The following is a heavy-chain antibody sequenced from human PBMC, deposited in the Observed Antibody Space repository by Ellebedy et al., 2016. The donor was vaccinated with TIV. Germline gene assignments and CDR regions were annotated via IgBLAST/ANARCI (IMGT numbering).Heavy chain of an antibody. D-gene: IGHD1-7*01. J-gene: IGHJ6*02. CDR3: TRVAANWNYPYYYYNGMDV. CDR1: GFTFGDFA. Sequence: GESLKISXTASGFTFGDFAISWVRQAPGKGLEWVGFIGSKGYGGTTQYAASVKGRFTISRDDSKSIAYLQMNSLKTEDTALYYCTRVAANWNYPYYYYNGMDVWGQGTTVTVSS. CDR2: IGSKGYGGTT. V-gene: IGHV3-49*04.